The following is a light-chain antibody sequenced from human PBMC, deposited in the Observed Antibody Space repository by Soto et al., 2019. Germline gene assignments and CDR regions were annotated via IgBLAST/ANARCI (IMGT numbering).Light chain of an antibody. CDR2: YES. Sequence: EIVLTQSPATLSLSPGERATLSCRASQSVSSFLAWYQQKPGQAPRLLIYYESNRATGVPDRFSGSGSGTDLNLTISRLEPEDFAVYSCQQRHDWPPTFGGGTKVDIK. CDR1: QSVSSF. J-gene: IGKJ4*01. CDR3: QQRHDWPPT. V-gene: IGKV3-11*01.